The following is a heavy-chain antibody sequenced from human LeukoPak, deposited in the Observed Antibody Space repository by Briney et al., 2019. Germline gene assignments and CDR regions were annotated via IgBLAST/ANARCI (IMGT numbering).Heavy chain of an antibody. D-gene: IGHD1-26*01. Sequence: GGLRLSCAAAGFTFNNYAMSWVRQAPGKGLEWVSHITASGTAMFYADSVKGRFTISRDNAKNSLYLQMNSLRDEDTAVYYCASSGSYRFDYWGQGTLVTVSS. CDR1: GFTFNNYA. CDR2: ITASGTAM. CDR3: ASSGSYRFDY. J-gene: IGHJ4*02. V-gene: IGHV3-48*02.